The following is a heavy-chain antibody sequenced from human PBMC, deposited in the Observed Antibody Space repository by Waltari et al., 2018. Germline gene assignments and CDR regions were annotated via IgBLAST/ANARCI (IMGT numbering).Heavy chain of an antibody. J-gene: IGHJ5*02. CDR2: IRYDGSNK. CDR3: AKDWDYGGTSS. CDR1: GFTFSSYG. D-gene: IGHD4-17*01. V-gene: IGHV3-30*02. Sequence: QVQLVESGGGVVQPGGSLRLSCAASGFTFSSYGMHWVRQAPGKGLEWVACIRYDGSNKYYADSVKGRFTISRDNSKNTLYLQMNSLRAEDTAVYYCAKDWDYGGTSSWGQGTLVTVSS.